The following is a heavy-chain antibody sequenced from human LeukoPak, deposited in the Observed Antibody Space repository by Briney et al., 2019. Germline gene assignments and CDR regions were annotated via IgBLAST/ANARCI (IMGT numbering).Heavy chain of an antibody. D-gene: IGHD3-10*01. CDR3: ARDYYGSGSYYIDY. CDR2: IYSGGST. Sequence: GGSLRLSCTASGFIFSSYSMHWVRQAPGKGLEWVSVIYSGGSTYYADSVKGRFTISRDNSKNTLYLQMNSLRAEDTAVYYCARDYYGSGSYYIDYWGQGTLVTVSS. J-gene: IGHJ4*02. CDR1: GFIFSSYS. V-gene: IGHV3-66*01.